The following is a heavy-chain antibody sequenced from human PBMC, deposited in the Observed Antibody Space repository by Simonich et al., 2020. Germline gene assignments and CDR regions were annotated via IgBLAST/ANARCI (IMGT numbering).Heavy chain of an antibody. J-gene: IGHJ4*02. CDR3: ARHVRKTGDHFDY. CDR1: GGSISSYY. D-gene: IGHD7-27*01. CDR2: INYSGST. V-gene: IGHV4-59*08. Sequence: QVQLQQWGAGLLKPSETLSLTCAVYGGSISSYYWSWIRQPPGKGLVWIGDINYSGSTNYHPTLKNRVTMSVDTSKNRVSLNLRSVTAADTAVYYCARHVRKTGDHFDYWGQGTLVTVSS.